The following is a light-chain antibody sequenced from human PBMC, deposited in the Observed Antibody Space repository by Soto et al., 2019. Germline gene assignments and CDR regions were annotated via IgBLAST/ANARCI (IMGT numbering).Light chain of an antibody. V-gene: IGLV2-14*01. CDR1: SSDVGGYNY. CDR2: EVS. Sequence: QSVLTQPASVSGSPGQAITISCTGTSSDVGGYNYVSWYQQHPGKAHKLIIYEVSNRPSGVSNRFSGSKSGNTASLTISGLQAEEEADYYCNSYTSKSTGVFGTGTKLPVL. J-gene: IGLJ1*01. CDR3: NSYTSKSTGV.